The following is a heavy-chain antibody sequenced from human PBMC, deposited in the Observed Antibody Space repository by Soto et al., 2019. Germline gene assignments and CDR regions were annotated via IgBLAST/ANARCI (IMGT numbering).Heavy chain of an antibody. V-gene: IGHV1-69*01. Sequence: QVQVEQSGAEVKKPGSSLKVSCKTSGGPFSSQAFNWVRQARGHGLEWMGGIIPLLGSTTYAQKFQDRVTFTADESTSTVYMELGSLRPEDTATYFCAISDGTHFYYVIDVWGRGTTVTVSS. J-gene: IGHJ6*02. CDR1: GGPFSSQA. CDR2: IIPLLGST. D-gene: IGHD2-15*01. CDR3: AISDGTHFYYVIDV.